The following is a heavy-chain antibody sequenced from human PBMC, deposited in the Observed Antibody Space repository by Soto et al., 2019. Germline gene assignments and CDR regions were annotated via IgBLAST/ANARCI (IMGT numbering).Heavy chain of an antibody. D-gene: IGHD3-16*01. CDR2: IHDSGSN. Sequence: SETLSLTCTISGGSISGSAWSWSRKRPGKGLEWIGFIHDSGSNNYKSSPRSRLTISFAPSSNQFSTNLRPVTAADTPPYFCGRIPLPARGWGPWCHLYYDSWGRGAPVTVSS. CDR1: GGSISGSA. CDR3: GRIPLPARGWGPWCHLYYDS. V-gene: IGHV4-59*12. J-gene: IGHJ4*02.